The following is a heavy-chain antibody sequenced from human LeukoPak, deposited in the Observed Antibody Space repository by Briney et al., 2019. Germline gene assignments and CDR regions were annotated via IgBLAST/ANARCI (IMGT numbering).Heavy chain of an antibody. J-gene: IGHJ4*02. CDR1: GFTFGDYT. V-gene: IGHV3-49*03. Sequence: GGSLRLSCTASGFTFGDYTISWFRQAPGEGLEWVGFIRSKAYGGTTEYAASVKGRFTISRDDSKSIAYLQMNSLKTEDTAVYFCSRDRCRYCSRLRLYYFDYWGQGNLVTVSS. CDR3: SRDRCRYCSRLRLYYFDY. CDR2: IRSKAYGGTT. D-gene: IGHD2-2*01.